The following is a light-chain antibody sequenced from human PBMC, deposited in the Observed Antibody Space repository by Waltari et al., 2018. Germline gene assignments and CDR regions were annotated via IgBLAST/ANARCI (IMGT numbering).Light chain of an antibody. CDR2: AAS. Sequence: RVTITCRASQSISSYLNWYQQKPGKAPKLLIYAASSLQSGVPSRFSGSGSGTDFTLTISSLQPEDFATYYCQQSYSTLSITFGQGTRLEIK. CDR3: QQSYSTLSIT. V-gene: IGKV1-39*01. CDR1: QSISSY. J-gene: IGKJ5*01.